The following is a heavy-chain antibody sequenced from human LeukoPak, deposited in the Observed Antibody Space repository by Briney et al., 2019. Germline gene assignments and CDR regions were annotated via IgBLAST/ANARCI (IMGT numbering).Heavy chain of an antibody. CDR3: ARGGCTTTSCYLFDY. Sequence: PGGSLRLSCATSGFTFSIYSMNWVRQAPGKGLEWVSSISSSSTYIYYADSVKGRFTISRDNAKNSLYLQLNSLRAEDTAVYYCARGGCTTTSCYLFDYWGQGTLVTVSS. CDR1: GFTFSIYS. J-gene: IGHJ4*02. CDR2: ISSSSTYI. V-gene: IGHV3-21*01. D-gene: IGHD2-2*01.